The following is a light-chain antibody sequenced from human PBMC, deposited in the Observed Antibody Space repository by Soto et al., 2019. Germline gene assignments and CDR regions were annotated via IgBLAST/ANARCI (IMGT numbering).Light chain of an antibody. V-gene: IGKV2-28*01. J-gene: IGKJ5*01. CDR3: MQALQTPIT. CDR2: LGS. Sequence: DIVMTQSPLSLPVTPGEPASISCRSSQSLLHSNGYNYLDWYLQKPGQSPQLLIYLGSNRASGDPDRFSGSGSGTDFTLKISRLEAEDVGVYYCMQALQTPITFGQGTRLEIK. CDR1: QSLLHSNGYNY.